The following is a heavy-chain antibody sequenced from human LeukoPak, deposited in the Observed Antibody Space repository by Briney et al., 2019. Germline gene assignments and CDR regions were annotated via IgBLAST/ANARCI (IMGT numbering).Heavy chain of an antibody. V-gene: IGHV4-4*02. Sequence: SETLSLTCTVSGDSISNSFWWSWVRQPPGKGLDWIGEISHTGSTKYNPSPKNRVTISRDSSKNQFSLKLNSVTAADTATYYCTRSAGWWSLDYWGQGALVTVSS. CDR2: ISHTGST. J-gene: IGHJ4*02. CDR3: TRSAGWWSLDY. D-gene: IGHD2-8*02. CDR1: GDSISNSFW.